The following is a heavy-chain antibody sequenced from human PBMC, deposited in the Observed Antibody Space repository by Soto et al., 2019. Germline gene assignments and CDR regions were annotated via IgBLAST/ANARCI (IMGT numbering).Heavy chain of an antibody. D-gene: IGHD3-10*01. CDR3: AGEVASGY. Sequence: VQLVESGGGVVQPGRSLRLSCAVSGFTVSTYGMHWVRQAPGKGLEWVAVISRDGGTTYYADSVKGRFTISRDNSRNTLFLEMKSLRGDDMAVYYCAGEVASGYWGQGTLVTVCS. CDR2: ISRDGGTT. V-gene: IGHV3-30*03. J-gene: IGHJ4*02. CDR1: GFTVSTYG.